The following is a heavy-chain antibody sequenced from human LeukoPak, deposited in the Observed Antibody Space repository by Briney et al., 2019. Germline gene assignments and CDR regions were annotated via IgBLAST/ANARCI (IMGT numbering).Heavy chain of an antibody. CDR1: GVSISTYY. J-gene: IGHJ4*02. Sequence: SETLSLTCSVSGVSISTYYWIWIRQPPAKGLEWMGFFSYSGSTKYNPSLKSRVTISVDTSKNQFSLRLSSVTAADTAVYYCARDSGSYRFDYWGQGTLVTVSS. CDR3: ARDSGSYRFDY. V-gene: IGHV4-59*12. CDR2: FSYSGST. D-gene: IGHD1-26*01.